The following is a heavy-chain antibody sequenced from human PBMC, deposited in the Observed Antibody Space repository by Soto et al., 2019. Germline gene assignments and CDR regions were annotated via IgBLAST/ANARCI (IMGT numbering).Heavy chain of an antibody. CDR1: GFTFSNYG. CDR2: IRNDGSNE. D-gene: IGHD3-16*01. CDR3: AKGPAGGDTHRSADY. J-gene: IGHJ4*02. Sequence: RGSLRLSCAASGFTFSNYGMHWVRQAPGKGLEWVAVIRNDGSNEYYADSVKGRFTISRDNPKRTLYLQMNSLRAEDTAVYYCAKGPAGGDTHRSADYWGQGALVTVSS. V-gene: IGHV3-30*18.